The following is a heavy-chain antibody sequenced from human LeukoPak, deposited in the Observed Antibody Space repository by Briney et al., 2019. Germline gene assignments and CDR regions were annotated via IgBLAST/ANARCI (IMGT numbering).Heavy chain of an antibody. J-gene: IGHJ6*02. CDR2: ISGSGGST. CDR3: ARGGRIRIAAAGYYGMDV. V-gene: IGHV3-23*01. Sequence: PGGSLRLSCAASGFTFSSYAMSWVRQAPGKGLEWVSAISGSGGSTYYADSVKGRFTISRDNSKNTRYLQMNSLRAEDTAVYYCARGGRIRIAAAGYYGMDVWGQGTTVTVSS. D-gene: IGHD6-13*01. CDR1: GFTFSSYA.